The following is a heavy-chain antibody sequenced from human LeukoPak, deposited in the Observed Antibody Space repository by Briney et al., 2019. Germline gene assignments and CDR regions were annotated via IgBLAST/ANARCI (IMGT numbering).Heavy chain of an antibody. V-gene: IGHV3-20*01. CDR2: INWNGGST. CDR1: GFTFDDYG. Sequence: PGGSLRLSCAASGFTFDDYGMSWVRQAPGKGPEWVSGINWNGGSTGCADSVKGRFTISRDNAKNSLYLQMNSLRAEDTALYHCARVSYYGSGRDAFDIWGQGTMVTVSS. J-gene: IGHJ3*02. D-gene: IGHD3-10*01. CDR3: ARVSYYGSGRDAFDI.